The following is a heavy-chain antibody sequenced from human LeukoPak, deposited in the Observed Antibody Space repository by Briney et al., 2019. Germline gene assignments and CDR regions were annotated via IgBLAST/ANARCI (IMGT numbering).Heavy chain of an antibody. CDR1: GGSISSYY. J-gene: IGHJ1*01. Sequence: SETLSLTCTVSGGSISSYYWSWIRQPPGKGLEWIGYIHYSGSTNNNPSLKSRVTISIDTSKNQFSLKLSSVTAADTAVYYCATLRIGLWFGELLSYFQHWGQGTLVTVSS. V-gene: IGHV4-59*01. CDR2: IHYSGST. D-gene: IGHD3-10*01. CDR3: ATLRIGLWFGELLSYFQH.